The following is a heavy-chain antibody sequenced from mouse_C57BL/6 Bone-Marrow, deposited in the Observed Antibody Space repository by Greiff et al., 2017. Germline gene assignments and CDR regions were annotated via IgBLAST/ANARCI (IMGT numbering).Heavy chain of an antibody. J-gene: IGHJ4*01. V-gene: IGHV1-69*01. CDR1: GYTFTSYW. CDR3: AREQLRLRDAMDY. Sequence: VQLQQPGAELVMPGASVKLSCKASGYTFTSYWMHWVKQRPGQGLEWIGEIDPSDSYTNYNQKFKGKSTLTVDKSSSTASMQLSSLTSEDSAVYYCAREQLRLRDAMDYWGQGTSVTVSS. D-gene: IGHD3-2*02. CDR2: IDPSDSYT.